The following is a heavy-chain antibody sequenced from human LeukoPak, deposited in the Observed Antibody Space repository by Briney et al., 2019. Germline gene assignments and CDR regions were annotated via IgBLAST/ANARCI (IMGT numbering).Heavy chain of an antibody. CDR3: ARGGYCSGGSCYSFYYYGMDV. CDR2: IYYSGST. J-gene: IGHJ6*02. Sequence: SETLSLTCTVSGGSISSYYWSWIRQPPGKGLEWIGYIYYSGSTNYNPSLKSRVTISVDTSKNQFSLKLSSVTAADTAVYYCARGGYCSGGSCYSFYYYGMDVWAKGPRSPSP. D-gene: IGHD2-15*01. CDR1: GGSISSYY. V-gene: IGHV4-59*01.